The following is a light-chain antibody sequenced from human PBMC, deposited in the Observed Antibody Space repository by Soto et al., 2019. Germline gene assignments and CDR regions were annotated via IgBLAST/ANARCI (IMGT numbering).Light chain of an antibody. CDR3: QQRSNWPRIT. CDR1: QSVSSY. J-gene: IGKJ3*01. CDR2: DAS. Sequence: EIVLTQSPATLSLSRGERATLSCRASQSVSSYLAWYQQKPGQAPRLLIYDASNRATGIPARFSGSGSGTDFTLTISSLEPEDFAVYYCQQRSNWPRITFGPGTKVDIK. V-gene: IGKV3-11*01.